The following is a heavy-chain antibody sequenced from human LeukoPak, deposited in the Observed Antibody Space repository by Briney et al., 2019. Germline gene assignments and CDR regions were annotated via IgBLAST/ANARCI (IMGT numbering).Heavy chain of an antibody. D-gene: IGHD2-15*01. Sequence: ASVKVSCKSSGYTFTSYAMNWVRQAPGQGLEGMGWISTNTGNPTYAQGFTGRFVFSLDTSVSTAYLQISSLKAEDTAVYYCARKSVAATPRDIVYQYSYMDVWGKGTTVTVSS. CDR1: GYTFTSYA. CDR3: ARKSVAATPRDIVYQYSYMDV. V-gene: IGHV7-4-1*02. CDR2: ISTNTGNP. J-gene: IGHJ6*03.